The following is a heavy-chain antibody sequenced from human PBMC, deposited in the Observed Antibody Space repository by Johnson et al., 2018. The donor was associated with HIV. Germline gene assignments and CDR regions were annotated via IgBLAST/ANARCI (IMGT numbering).Heavy chain of an antibody. CDR2: ISWNSGSI. D-gene: IGHD3-22*01. CDR3: AKDGPYYYDSSAHSPRGDAFDI. CDR1: GFTFDDYA. Sequence: EVQLVESGGGLVQPGRSLRLSFAASGFTFDDYAMHWVRQAPGKGLEWVSGISWNSGSIGYADSVKGRFTISRDNAKNSLYLQMNSLRAEDTALYYCAKDGPYYYDSSAHSPRGDAFDIWGQGTMVTVSS. J-gene: IGHJ3*02. V-gene: IGHV3-9*01.